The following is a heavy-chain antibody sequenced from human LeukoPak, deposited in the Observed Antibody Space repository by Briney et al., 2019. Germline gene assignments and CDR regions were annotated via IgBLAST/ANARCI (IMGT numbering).Heavy chain of an antibody. Sequence: PGGSLRLSCAASGFTFSSYWMHWVRQAPGKGLVWVSRINSDGSSTSYADSVKGRFTISRDNAKNTLYLQMNSLRAEDTAVYYCARVPLTRWGSYSSSWYGYWGQGTLVTVSS. CDR3: ARVPLTRWGSYSSSWYGY. J-gene: IGHJ4*02. D-gene: IGHD6-13*01. CDR2: INSDGSST. V-gene: IGHV3-74*01. CDR1: GFTFSSYW.